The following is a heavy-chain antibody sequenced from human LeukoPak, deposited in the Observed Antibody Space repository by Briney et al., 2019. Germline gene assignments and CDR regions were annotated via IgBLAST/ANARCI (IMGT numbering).Heavy chain of an antibody. CDR2: ITGDSGTI. Sequence: SLRLSCAASGSTVDDYAVHWVRQAPGKGLEWVSGITGDSGTIGHADSVKARFPFSRDSTKNSLYLHMKRLRAGPTTLYYCATARLRHFAWLCFDYWGEGTLVTVSS. J-gene: IGHJ4*02. D-gene: IGHD3-9*01. V-gene: IGHV3-9*01. CDR1: GSTVDDYA. CDR3: ATARLRHFAWLCFDY.